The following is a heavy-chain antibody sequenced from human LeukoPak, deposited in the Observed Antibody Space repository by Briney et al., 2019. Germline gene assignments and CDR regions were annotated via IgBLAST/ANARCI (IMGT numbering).Heavy chain of an antibody. V-gene: IGHV4-31*03. J-gene: IGHJ3*02. D-gene: IGHD4-17*01. CDR3: ARLPMVTTTSDAFDI. CDR1: GGSISSGGYY. CDR2: IYYSGST. Sequence: PSETLSLTCTVSGGSISSGGYYWSWIRQHPGKGLEWIGYIYYSGSTYYNPSLKSRVTISVDTSKNQFSLKLSSVTAADTAVYYCARLPMVTTTSDAFDIWGQGTMVTVSS.